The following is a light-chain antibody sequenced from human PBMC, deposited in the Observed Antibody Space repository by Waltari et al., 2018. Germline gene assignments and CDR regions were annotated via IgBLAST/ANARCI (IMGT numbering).Light chain of an antibody. CDR1: QSVGRT. J-gene: IGKJ1*01. Sequence: EIVLTQSPGTLSLSPGESATLSCRPSQSVGRTLAWYQQKPGQAPRRLIYGASNRATGTPDRFSGSGSGTDFSLTISRLDPADFAVYYCQHYVRLPVAFGQGTTVEIK. V-gene: IGKV3-20*01. CDR3: QHYVRLPVA. CDR2: GAS.